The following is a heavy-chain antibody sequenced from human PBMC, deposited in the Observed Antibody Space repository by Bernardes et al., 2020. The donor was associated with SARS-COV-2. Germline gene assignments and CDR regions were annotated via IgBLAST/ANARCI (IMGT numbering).Heavy chain of an antibody. V-gene: IGHV3-23*01. CDR1: GFTFSSYA. J-gene: IGHJ4*02. Sequence: GGSLRLSCAASGFTFSSYAMSWVRQAPGKGLEWVSAISGSGGSTYYADSVKGRFTISRDNSKNTLYLQMNSLRAEDTAVYYCAKDFIGYYDYVWGSGYFDYWGQGTLVTVSS. D-gene: IGHD3-16*01. CDR2: ISGSGGST. CDR3: AKDFIGYYDYVWGSGYFDY.